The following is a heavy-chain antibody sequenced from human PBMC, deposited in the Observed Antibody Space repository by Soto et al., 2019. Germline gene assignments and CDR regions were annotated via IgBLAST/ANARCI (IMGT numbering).Heavy chain of an antibody. CDR2: INHSGST. CDR3: ARGRYYDSSGYYYMDAFDI. Sequence: LSLTCAVYGGSFSGYYWSWIRQPPGKGLEWIGEINHSGSTNYNPSLKSRVTISVDTSKNQFSLKLSSVTAADTAVYYCARGRYYDSSGYYYMDAFDIWGQGTMVTVSS. D-gene: IGHD3-22*01. J-gene: IGHJ3*02. CDR1: GGSFSGYY. V-gene: IGHV4-34*01.